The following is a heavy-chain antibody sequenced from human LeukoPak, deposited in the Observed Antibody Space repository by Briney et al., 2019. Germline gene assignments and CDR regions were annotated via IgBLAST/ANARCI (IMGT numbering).Heavy chain of an antibody. CDR1: GGSVSSYY. V-gene: IGHV4-4*07. J-gene: IGHJ4*02. CDR3: ARDQREYSSWGYFDY. Sequence: SETLSLTCTVSGGSVSSYYWSWIRQPAGKGLEWIGRIYTSGSTNYNPSLKSRVTMSVDTSKNQFSLKLSSVTAADTAVYYCARDQREYSSWGYFDYWGQGTLVTVSS. CDR2: IYTSGST. D-gene: IGHD6-6*01.